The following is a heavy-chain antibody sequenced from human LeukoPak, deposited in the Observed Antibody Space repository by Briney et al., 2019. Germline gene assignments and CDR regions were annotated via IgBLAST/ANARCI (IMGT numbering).Heavy chain of an antibody. V-gene: IGHV3-23*01. CDR2: ISGSGGST. CDR3: AKIRITVIVVVTAHFDY. CDR1: GFSVSGYW. J-gene: IGHJ4*02. Sequence: PGGSLRLSCAVSGFSVSGYWMTWVRQAPGKGLEWVSAISGSGGSTYYADSVKGRFTISRDNSKNTLYLQMNSLRADETAVYYRAKIRITVIVVVTAHFDYWGQGTLVTVSS. D-gene: IGHD3-22*01.